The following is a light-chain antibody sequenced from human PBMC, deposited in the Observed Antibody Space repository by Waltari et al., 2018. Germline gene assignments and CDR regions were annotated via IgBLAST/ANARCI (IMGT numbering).Light chain of an antibody. CDR1: QSVGTY. CDR3: QQRRSWPLT. J-gene: IGKJ4*01. CDR2: DAS. Sequence: EIVLTPTPAILSFSPGERATLSCRASQSVGTYLAWYQQRPGQSPRLLIYDASYRATGIPARFSGSGSETDFTLTISSLQPEDFAVYYCQQRRSWPLTFGGGTRVQI. V-gene: IGKV3-11*01.